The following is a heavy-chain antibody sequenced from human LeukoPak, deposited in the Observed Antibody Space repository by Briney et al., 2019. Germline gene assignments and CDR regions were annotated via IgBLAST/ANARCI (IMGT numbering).Heavy chain of an antibody. CDR2: ITTGRGET. Sequence: GGSLRLSCAASGYTFTDYALHWVRQAPGQSLEWMGCITTGRGETRYSQEFQRRITFTRDTSAGTVYMDLSDLRSEDTAVYYCARGGKQWRGGNYFDSWGQGTLVAVSS. CDR3: ARGGKQWRGGNYFDS. J-gene: IGHJ4*02. V-gene: IGHV1-3*03. CDR1: GYTFTDYA. D-gene: IGHD6-19*01.